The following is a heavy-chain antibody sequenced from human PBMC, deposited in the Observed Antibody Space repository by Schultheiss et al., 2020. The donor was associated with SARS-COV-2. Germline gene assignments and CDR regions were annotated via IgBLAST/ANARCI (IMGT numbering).Heavy chain of an antibody. CDR1: GGTFSSYA. V-gene: IGHV1-69*13. J-gene: IGHJ4*02. Sequence: SVKVSCKASGGTFSSYAISWVRQAPGQGLEWMGGIIPIFGTANYAQKFQGRVTITADESTSTAYMELSSLRSEDTAVYYCARDPPRFLEWLWLGGGDFDYWGQGTLVTVSS. D-gene: IGHD3-3*01. CDR2: IIPIFGTA. CDR3: ARDPPRFLEWLWLGGGDFDY.